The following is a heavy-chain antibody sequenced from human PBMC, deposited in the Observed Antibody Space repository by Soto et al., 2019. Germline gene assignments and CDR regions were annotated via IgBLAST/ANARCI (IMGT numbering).Heavy chain of an antibody. CDR2: VHYSGYS. D-gene: IGHD2-15*01. CDR3: ARQDRVVAEGRWFDP. J-gene: IGHJ5*02. Sequence: PSERMSLTCTVSGYSISSGYHWAWIRQPPGKGLEWLARVHYSGYSSYHPSLKSRLTISVDKSKNQFSLNLSSVTAADTAVYYCARQDRVVAEGRWFDPWGQGTLVTVSS. V-gene: IGHV4-38-2*02. CDR1: GYSISSGYH.